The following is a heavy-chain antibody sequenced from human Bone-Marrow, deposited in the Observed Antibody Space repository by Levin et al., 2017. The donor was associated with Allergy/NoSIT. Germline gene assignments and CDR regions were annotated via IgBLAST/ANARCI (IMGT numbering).Heavy chain of an antibody. D-gene: IGHD2-2*01. CDR1: GYTFISYG. Sequence: ASVKVSCKASGYTFISYGISWVRQAPGQGLEWVGWISAYKGNTNYAQKVQGRVTMTTATSTSTAYMELRSLRSDDTAVYYCARDPDIVVAPAARDYYYYGLDVWGQGTTVTVSS. CDR3: ARDPDIVVAPAARDYYYYGLDV. J-gene: IGHJ6*02. CDR2: ISAYKGNT. V-gene: IGHV1-18*01.